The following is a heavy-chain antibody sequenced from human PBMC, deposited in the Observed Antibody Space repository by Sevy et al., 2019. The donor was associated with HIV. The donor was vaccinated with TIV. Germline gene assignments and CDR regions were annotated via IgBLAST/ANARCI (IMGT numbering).Heavy chain of an antibody. CDR3: ARDKLPPVMVTMVRGALSYFFDY. CDR2: ISTSGRST. CDR1: GFTFTNYD. J-gene: IGHJ4*02. D-gene: IGHD3-10*01. V-gene: IGHV3-23*01. Sequence: GGSLRLSCAASGFTFTNYDISWVRQAPGRGLEWVSGISTSGRSTYYADSVKGRFTISRDNSKNTLYLQMSSLRAEDTAVYYCARDKLPPVMVTMVRGALSYFFDYWGQGTLVTVSS.